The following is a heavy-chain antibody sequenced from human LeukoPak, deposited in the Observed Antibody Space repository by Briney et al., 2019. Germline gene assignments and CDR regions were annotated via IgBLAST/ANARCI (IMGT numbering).Heavy chain of an antibody. CDR2: IFPGDSET. J-gene: IGHJ4*02. V-gene: IGHV5-51*01. CDR3: ARHRGPLVVVGPIDY. CDR1: GYSFTNYR. Sequence: GESLKISCKGSGYSFTNYRIGWVRQMPGKGLEWVGIIFPGDSETRYSPSFQGHVTISADKSISTAYLQWSSLEASDTAIYYCARHRGPLVVVGPIDYWGQGTLVTVSS. D-gene: IGHD2-15*01.